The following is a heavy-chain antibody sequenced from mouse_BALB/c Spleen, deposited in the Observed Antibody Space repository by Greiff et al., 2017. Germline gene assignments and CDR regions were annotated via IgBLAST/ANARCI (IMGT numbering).Heavy chain of an antibody. V-gene: IGHV1S127*01. J-gene: IGHJ3*01. CDR1: GYTFTSYW. CDR3: TREGWGNPWFAY. CDR2: IDPSDSYT. Sequence: QVQLQQPGAELVKPGASVKMSCKASGYTFTSYWMHWVKQRPGQGLEWIGVIDPSDSYTSYNQKFKGKATLTVDTSSSTAYMQLSSLTSEDSAVYYCTREGWGNPWFAYWGQGTLVTVSA. D-gene: IGHD2-1*01.